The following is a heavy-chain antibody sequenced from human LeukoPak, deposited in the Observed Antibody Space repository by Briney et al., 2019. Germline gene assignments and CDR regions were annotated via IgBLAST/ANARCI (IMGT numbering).Heavy chain of an antibody. CDR1: GGSISSYY. CDR3: ARGADSSGYYSIFYFDY. CDR2: IYYSGST. Sequence: SETLSLTCTVSGGSISSYYWNWIRQPPGKGLEWMGYIYYSGSTNYNPSLKSRVTISVDTSKNQFSLKLSSVTAADTAVYYCARGADSSGYYSIFYFDYWGQGTLVTVSA. J-gene: IGHJ4*02. V-gene: IGHV4-59*01. D-gene: IGHD3-22*01.